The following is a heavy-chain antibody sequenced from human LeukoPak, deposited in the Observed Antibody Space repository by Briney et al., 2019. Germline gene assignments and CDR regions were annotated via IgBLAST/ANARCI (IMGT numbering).Heavy chain of an antibody. Sequence: GGSLRLSCAASGFTFSSYWMSWVRQAPGKGLEWVANIKQDGSEKYYVDSVKGRFTISRDNAKNSLYLQMNSLRAEDTAVCYCARDSSGYYSPLWFDPWGQGTLVTVSS. V-gene: IGHV3-7*01. CDR2: IKQDGSEK. J-gene: IGHJ5*02. CDR3: ARDSSGYYSPLWFDP. D-gene: IGHD3-22*01. CDR1: GFTFSSYW.